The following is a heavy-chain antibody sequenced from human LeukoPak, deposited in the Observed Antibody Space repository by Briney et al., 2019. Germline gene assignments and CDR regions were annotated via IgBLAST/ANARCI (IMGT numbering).Heavy chain of an antibody. CDR2: INQDGTEK. Sequence: GGSQRLSCAASGFTFTTYWMTWVRQAPGKGLEWVVNINQDGTEKYYVDSVKGRFTISRDNAKNSLYLQMNSLRAEDTAVYYCAKGVKVPLLRYFSYYMDVWGKGTTVTISS. J-gene: IGHJ6*03. V-gene: IGHV3-7*01. D-gene: IGHD3-9*01. CDR1: GFTFTTYW. CDR3: AKGVKVPLLRYFSYYMDV.